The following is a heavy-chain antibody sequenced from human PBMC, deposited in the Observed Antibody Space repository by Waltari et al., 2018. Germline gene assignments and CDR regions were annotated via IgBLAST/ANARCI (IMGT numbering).Heavy chain of an antibody. V-gene: IGHV4-34*01. CDR1: GGSFSGYY. D-gene: IGHD2-15*01. CDR3: ARGVVVVVAATYYYYYYMDV. Sequence: QVQLQQWGAGLLKPSETLSLTCAVYGGSFSGYYWSWIRQPPGQGLEWIGEINHSGSTNYNPSLKSRVTISVDTSKNQFSLKLSSVTAADTAVYYCARGVVVVVAATYYYYYYMDVWGKGTTVTVSS. J-gene: IGHJ6*03. CDR2: INHSGST.